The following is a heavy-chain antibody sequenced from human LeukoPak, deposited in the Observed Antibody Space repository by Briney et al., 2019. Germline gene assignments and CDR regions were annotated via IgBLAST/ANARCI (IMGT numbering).Heavy chain of an antibody. Sequence: PGGSLRLSCAASGFTFSSYWMSWVRQAPGKGLEWLANIKQDGSEKYYVDSVKGRFTISRDNAKKSLYLQMNSLRAEDTAVYYCARGSGGDYFDYWGQGTLVTVSS. V-gene: IGHV3-7*01. CDR3: ARGSGGDYFDY. CDR2: IKQDGSEK. D-gene: IGHD1-26*01. CDR1: GFTFSSYW. J-gene: IGHJ4*02.